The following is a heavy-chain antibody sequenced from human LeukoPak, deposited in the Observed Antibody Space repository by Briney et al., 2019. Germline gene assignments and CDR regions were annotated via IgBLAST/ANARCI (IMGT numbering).Heavy chain of an antibody. CDR3: ARASLEVNPNFHIEYSSSSIYY. V-gene: IGHV1-46*01. D-gene: IGHD6-6*01. Sequence: ASVKVSCKASGYTFTSYYMHWVRQAPGQGLEWMGIINPSGGSTSYAQKFQGRVTMTRDMSTSTVYMELSSLRSEDTAVYYCARASLEVNPNFHIEYSSSSIYYWGQGTLVTVSS. CDR2: INPSGGST. J-gene: IGHJ4*02. CDR1: GYTFTSYY.